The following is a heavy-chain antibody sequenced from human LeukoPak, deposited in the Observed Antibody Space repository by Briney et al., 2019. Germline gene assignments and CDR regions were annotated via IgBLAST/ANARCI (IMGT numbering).Heavy chain of an antibody. D-gene: IGHD1-26*01. Sequence: SSETLSLTCTVSGVSISSSSYYWGWLRQPPGKGLGWIGSIYYSGSTYYNPSLKSRVTISVDTSKNQFSMKLSSETAADTAVYYCARLRIVGATIDYWGQGTLVTVSS. CDR1: GVSISSSSYY. V-gene: IGHV4-39*01. CDR2: IYYSGST. CDR3: ARLRIVGATIDY. J-gene: IGHJ4*02.